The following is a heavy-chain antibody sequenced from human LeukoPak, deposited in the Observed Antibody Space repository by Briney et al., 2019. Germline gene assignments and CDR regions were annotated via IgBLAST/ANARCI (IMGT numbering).Heavy chain of an antibody. CDR1: GGSISSSSYY. CDR3: WTARRAVDFDY. V-gene: IGHV4-39*07. J-gene: IGHJ4*02. CDR2: IYYSGST. Sequence: SETLSLTCTVSGGSISSSSYYWGWIRQPPGKGLEWIESIYYSGSTYYNPSLKSRVTISVDTSKNQFSLKLSSVTAADTAVYYCWTARRAVDFDYWGQGTLVTVSS. D-gene: IGHD4-23*01.